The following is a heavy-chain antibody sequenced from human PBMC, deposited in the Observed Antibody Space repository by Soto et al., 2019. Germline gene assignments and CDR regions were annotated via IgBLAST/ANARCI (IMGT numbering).Heavy chain of an antibody. D-gene: IGHD1-26*01. CDR1: GFTFSSYA. Sequence: EVQLLESGGGLVQPGGSLRLSCATSGFTFSSYAMSWVRQAPVKGLEWVSGISGSGDSRYDADSVKGRFTISRDNSKSTLYLQMNSLRAEDTAVYYCATIFRYGAPEYWGQGVLVTVSS. CDR2: ISGSGDSR. J-gene: IGHJ4*02. V-gene: IGHV3-23*01. CDR3: ATIFRYGAPEY.